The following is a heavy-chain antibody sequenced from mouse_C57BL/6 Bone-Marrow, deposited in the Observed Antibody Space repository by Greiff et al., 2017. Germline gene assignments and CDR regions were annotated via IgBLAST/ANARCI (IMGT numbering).Heavy chain of an antibody. D-gene: IGHD1-1*01. CDR1: GYAFTNYL. CDR2: INPGSGGT. V-gene: IGHV1-54*01. J-gene: IGHJ3*01. CDR3: ARWGTTVVGPFAY. Sequence: VQLQQSGAELVRPGTSVKVSCKASGYAFTNYLIEWVKQRPGQGLEWIGVINPGSGGTNYNEKFKGKATLTADKSSSTAYMQLSSLTSEDSSVYFCARWGTTVVGPFAYWGQGTLVTVAA.